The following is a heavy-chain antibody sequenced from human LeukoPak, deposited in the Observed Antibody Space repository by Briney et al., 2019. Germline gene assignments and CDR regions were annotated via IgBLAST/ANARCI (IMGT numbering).Heavy chain of an antibody. J-gene: IGHJ4*02. V-gene: IGHV4-38-2*01. CDR3: ARNSSGKYFHY. D-gene: IGHD1-26*01. CDR1: GNSISNTYY. CDR2: IYNSGST. Sequence: SETLSLSCAVSGNSISNTYYWGWLRQPPGKELEWDGSIYNSGSTHYNPSLKSRVTKSVDTSKNQCSRKLSSVIAAGAAVYYCARNSSGKYFHYWGQGTLVTVSS.